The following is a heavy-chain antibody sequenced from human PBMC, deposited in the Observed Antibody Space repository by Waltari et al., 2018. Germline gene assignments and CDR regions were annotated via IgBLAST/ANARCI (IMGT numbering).Heavy chain of an antibody. CDR2: SSNGGTRT. Sequence: EVQLLESGGGLVYPGGSLRLSCTASGFSFNPYGMSWVRQDPGKGLEWVAVSSNGGTRTDYADSVRGRFTVTRDNSKNTQYVQRDSLRVEDTAVYYCVGDSSMWYFDYWGPGTLVTVSS. V-gene: IGHV3-23*01. CDR1: GFSFNPYG. D-gene: IGHD3-22*01. CDR3: VGDSSMWYFDY. J-gene: IGHJ4*02.